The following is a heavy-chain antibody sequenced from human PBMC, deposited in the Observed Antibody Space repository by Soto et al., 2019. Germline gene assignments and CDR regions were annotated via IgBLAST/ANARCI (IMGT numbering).Heavy chain of an antibody. J-gene: IGHJ5*02. V-gene: IGHV1-69*01. D-gene: IGHD5-18*01. CDR3: ARTATAYNGFDL. CDR2: IIPISGAV. CDR1: GGTFTNYA. Sequence: QVQLVQSGAEVKKPGSSVKVSCKASGGTFTNYAINWVRQAPGQGLEWMGGIIPISGAVNYAQKFQGRVTITADESTSTVYKALSSLRSENTAVYYFARTATAYNGFDLWGQGTLVTVSS.